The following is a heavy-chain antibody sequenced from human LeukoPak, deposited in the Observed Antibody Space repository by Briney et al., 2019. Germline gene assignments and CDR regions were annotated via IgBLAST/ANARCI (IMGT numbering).Heavy chain of an antibody. CDR2: ISWDGGST. CDR3: AKAHRRGYDYSSWYFDY. V-gene: IGHV3-43D*03. Sequence: PGGSLRLSCAASGFTFDDYAMHWARQAPGKGLEWVSLISWDGGSTYYADSVKGRFTISRDNSKNSLYLQMNSLRAEDTALYYCAKAHRRGYDYSSWYFDYWGQGTLVTVSS. D-gene: IGHD5-12*01. CDR1: GFTFDDYA. J-gene: IGHJ4*02.